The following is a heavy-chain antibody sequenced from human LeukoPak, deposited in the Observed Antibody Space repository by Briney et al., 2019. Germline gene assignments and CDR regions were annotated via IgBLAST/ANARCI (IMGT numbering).Heavy chain of an antibody. CDR3: AKDPSLRTTLPL. Sequence: GGSLRLSCAASGFTFTHYGMHWVRQAPGKGLEWVALISYDGGNEYYADSVKGRFTISRDNSKNTLYLQMNSLRVEDTALYYCAKDPSLRTTLPLWGQGTLVTVSS. CDR2: ISYDGGNE. CDR1: GFTFTHYG. V-gene: IGHV3-30*18. D-gene: IGHD1-1*01. J-gene: IGHJ4*02.